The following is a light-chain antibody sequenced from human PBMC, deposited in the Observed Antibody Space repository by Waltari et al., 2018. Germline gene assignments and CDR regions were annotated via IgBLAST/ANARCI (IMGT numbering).Light chain of an antibody. V-gene: IGLV1-47*01. Sequence: SVLTHAPSASETHGQRITITCSGSSPNIGSNYVSLYQHLPGAAPNILVGREDHRPSGVPDRFSGSKSGTSASLAISGLRSEDEADYYCASWDDSLSALVFGGGTKLTVL. CDR1: SPNIGSNY. J-gene: IGLJ3*02. CDR3: ASWDDSLSALV. CDR2: RED.